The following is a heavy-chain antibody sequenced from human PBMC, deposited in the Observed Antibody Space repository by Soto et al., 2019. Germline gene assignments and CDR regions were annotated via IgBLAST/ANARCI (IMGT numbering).Heavy chain of an antibody. CDR1: GYTFARYY. V-gene: IGHV1-46*01. CDR3: ARGTWEATIFSYYYGMDG. J-gene: IGHJ6*02. CDR2: INPSGGST. Sequence: GASVKVSWKASGYTFARYYMHWGRQAPGQGLEWMGIINPSGGSTSYAQKFQGRVTMTRDTSTSTVYMELSSLRSEDTAVYYCARGTWEATIFSYYYGMDGWGQGTTVTVSS. D-gene: IGHD3-3*01.